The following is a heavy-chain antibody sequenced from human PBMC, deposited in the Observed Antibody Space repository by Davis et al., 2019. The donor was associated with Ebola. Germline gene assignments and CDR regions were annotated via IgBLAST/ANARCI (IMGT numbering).Heavy chain of an antibody. D-gene: IGHD2-2*01. Sequence: ESLKISCAASGFIFNTYIMHWVRQAPGKGLVWVSRTNSDGSITSYADSVKGRFTISRDNAKNTLYLQMNSLRDEDTAVYYCARGTHYAHDYWGQGTLVTVSS. CDR3: ARGTHYAHDY. V-gene: IGHV3-74*01. J-gene: IGHJ4*02. CDR1: GFIFNTYI. CDR2: TNSDGSIT.